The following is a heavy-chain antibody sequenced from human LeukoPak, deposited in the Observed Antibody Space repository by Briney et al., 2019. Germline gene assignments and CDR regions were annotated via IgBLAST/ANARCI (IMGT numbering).Heavy chain of an antibody. J-gene: IGHJ4*02. CDR2: ISYDGSNK. CDR1: GCTFSGYA. V-gene: IGHV3-30-3*01. D-gene: IGHD3-10*01. CDR3: AKGGGITFDY. Sequence: PGGSLRLSCAASGCTFSGYALHWVRQAPGKGLEWVAVISYDGSNKYYADSVKGRFTISRDNSKNTLYLQMNSLRAEDTAVYYCAKGGGITFDYWGQGTLVTVSS.